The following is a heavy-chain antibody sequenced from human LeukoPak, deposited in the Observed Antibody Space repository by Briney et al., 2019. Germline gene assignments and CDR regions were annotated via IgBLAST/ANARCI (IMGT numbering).Heavy chain of an antibody. V-gene: IGHV3-21*01. D-gene: IGHD3-10*02. CDR1: GFTLSSYS. CDR2: ISSSSSYI. Sequence: GGSLRLSCAASGFTLSSYSMTWVRQAPGKGPEWVSFISSSSSYIYYADSLKGRFTISRDNAKNSLFLQMNSLRAEDTAVYFCARGTMFPYYFDFWGQGTLVTVSS. J-gene: IGHJ4*02. CDR3: ARGTMFPYYFDF.